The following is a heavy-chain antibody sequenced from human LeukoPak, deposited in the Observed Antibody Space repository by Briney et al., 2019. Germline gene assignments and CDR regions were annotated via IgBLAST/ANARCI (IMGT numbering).Heavy chain of an antibody. CDR2: IYYSGGT. Sequence: SETLSLTCTVSGRSISFYHWSWLRQPTGKGLEGIGYIYYSGGTNYNPSLKSRVDISVDTPRNKFSLKRSSVTAADTAVYYCARRLSSWYAFDYWGQGTLVTVSS. V-gene: IGHV4-59*08. J-gene: IGHJ4*02. D-gene: IGHD6-13*01. CDR1: GRSISFYH. CDR3: ARRLSSWYAFDY.